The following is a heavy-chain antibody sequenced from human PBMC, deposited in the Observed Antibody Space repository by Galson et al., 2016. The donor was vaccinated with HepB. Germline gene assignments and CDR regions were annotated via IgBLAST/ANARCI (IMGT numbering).Heavy chain of an antibody. D-gene: IGHD2-21*02. CDR2: IHSSGTT. V-gene: IGHV4-59*06. J-gene: IGHJ6*02. CDR1: GGSINSPY. Sequence: SETLSLTCTVSGGSINSPYWSWIRQLPGKGLEWIGYIHSSGTTYYTPSLETRLVISKDTSNNRLSLTLSAVTAADTAVYYCATTVVTFIHFGLDVWGPGATVIVSS. CDR3: ATTVVTFIHFGLDV.